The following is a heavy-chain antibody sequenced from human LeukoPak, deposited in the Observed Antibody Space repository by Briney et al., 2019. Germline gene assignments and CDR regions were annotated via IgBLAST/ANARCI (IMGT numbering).Heavy chain of an antibody. CDR1: GFTFSDYY. V-gene: IGHV3-11*01. CDR3: ARIRYSYGSFDY. CDR2: ISGSGSSI. Sequence: PGGSLRLSCAASGFTFSDYYMNWIRQAPGKGLEWVSYISGSGSSIYYADSVKGRFTISRDNAKNSLYLQMNSLRAEDTAVYYCARIRYSYGSFDYWGQGTLVTVSS. J-gene: IGHJ4*02. D-gene: IGHD5-18*01.